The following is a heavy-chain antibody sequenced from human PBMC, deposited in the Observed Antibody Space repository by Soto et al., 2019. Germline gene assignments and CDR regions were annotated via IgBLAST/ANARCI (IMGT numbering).Heavy chain of an antibody. CDR1: GGTFSSYT. Sequence: ASVKVSCKASGGTFSSYTISWVRQAPGQGLEWMGRIIPILGIANYAQKFQGRVTITADKSTSTAYMELSSLRSEDTAVYYCARDFCSSTSCLLLNFDYRAQRTPVTGSS. J-gene: IGHJ4*02. D-gene: IGHD2-2*01. V-gene: IGHV1-69*04. CDR2: IIPILGIA. CDR3: ARDFCSSTSCLLLNFDY.